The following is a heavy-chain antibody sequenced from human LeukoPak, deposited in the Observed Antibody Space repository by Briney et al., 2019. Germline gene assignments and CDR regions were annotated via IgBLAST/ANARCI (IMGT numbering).Heavy chain of an antibody. Sequence: PSETLSLTCAVSGYSISSGYYWGWIRRPPGKGLEWIGSIYHSGSTYYNPSLKSRVTISVDTSKNQFSLKLSSVTAADTAVYYCARKQGSGWDFDYWGQGTLVTVSS. J-gene: IGHJ4*02. CDR3: ARKQGSGWDFDY. CDR1: GYSISSGYY. D-gene: IGHD6-19*01. V-gene: IGHV4-38-2*01. CDR2: IYHSGST.